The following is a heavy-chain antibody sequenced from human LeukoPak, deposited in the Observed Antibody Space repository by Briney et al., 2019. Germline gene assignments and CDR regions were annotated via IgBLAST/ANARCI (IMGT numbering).Heavy chain of an antibody. D-gene: IGHD6-13*01. CDR2: INHSGST. CDR1: GGSISSGSYY. J-gene: IGHJ4*02. CDR3: ARGRVTIAAAGTWSGGYFDY. Sequence: PSETLSLTCTVSGGSISSGSYYWSWIRQPPGKGLEWIGEINHSGSTNYNPSLKSRVTISVDTSKNQFSLKLSSVTAADTAVYYCARGRVTIAAAGTWSGGYFDYWGQGTLVTVSS. V-gene: IGHV4-39*07.